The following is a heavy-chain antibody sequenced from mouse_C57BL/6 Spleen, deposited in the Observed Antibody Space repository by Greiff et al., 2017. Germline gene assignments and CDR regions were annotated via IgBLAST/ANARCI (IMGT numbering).Heavy chain of an antibody. CDR3: TREVPGIFDY. CDR2: IDPETGGT. J-gene: IGHJ2*01. CDR1: GYTFTDYE. V-gene: IGHV1-15*01. Sequence: QVQLQQSGAELVRPGASVTLSCKASGYTFTDYEMHWVKQTPVHGLEWIGAIDPETGGTAYNQKFKGKAILTADKSSSTAYMELRSLTSEGSAVYYCTREVPGIFDYWGQGTTLTVSS. D-gene: IGHD2-14*01.